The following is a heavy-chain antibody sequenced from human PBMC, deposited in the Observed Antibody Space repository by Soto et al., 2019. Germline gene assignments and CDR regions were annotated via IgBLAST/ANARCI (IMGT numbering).Heavy chain of an antibody. Sequence: ASVKVSCKASGYTFSTYYMHWVRQAPGQGYEWMGIINPSGGSTTYAQKFQGRVTMTRDTSTTTVYMELNSLRGEDTAVYYCGKDLPGWLPSPTSSRYWGQGTLVTVSS. J-gene: IGHJ4*02. CDR1: GYTFSTYY. D-gene: IGHD2-15*01. CDR2: INPSGGST. CDR3: GKDLPGWLPSPTSSRY. V-gene: IGHV1-46*01.